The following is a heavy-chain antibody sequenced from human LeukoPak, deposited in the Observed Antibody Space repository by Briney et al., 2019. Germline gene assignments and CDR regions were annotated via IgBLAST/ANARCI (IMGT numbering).Heavy chain of an antibody. D-gene: IGHD5-18*01. J-gene: IGHJ5*02. Sequence: GSLRLSCAASGFTFSSYAMSWVRQAPGKGLEWVSAISGSGGSTYYADSVKGRFTISRDNSKNTLYLQMNSLRAEDTAVYYCAREEYRGYSYGFLVSPSFDPWGQGTLVTVSS. CDR3: AREEYRGYSYGFLVSPSFDP. V-gene: IGHV3-23*01. CDR1: GFTFSSYA. CDR2: ISGSGGST.